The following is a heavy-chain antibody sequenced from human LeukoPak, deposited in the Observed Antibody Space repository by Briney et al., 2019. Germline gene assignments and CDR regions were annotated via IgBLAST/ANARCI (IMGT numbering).Heavy chain of an antibody. V-gene: IGHV4-34*01. Sequence: PSETLSLTCAVYGGSFSGYYWSWIRQPPGKGLEWIGEINHSGSTNYNPSLKSRVTISVDTSKNQFSLKLSSVTAADTAVYYCARVWQPVQRGSSWYPFDYWGQGTLVTVSS. CDR1: GGSFSGYY. J-gene: IGHJ4*02. CDR2: INHSGST. CDR3: ARVWQPVQRGSSWYPFDY. D-gene: IGHD6-13*01.